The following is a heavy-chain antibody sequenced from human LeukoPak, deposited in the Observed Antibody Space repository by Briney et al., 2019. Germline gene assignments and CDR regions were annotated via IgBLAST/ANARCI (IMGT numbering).Heavy chain of an antibody. V-gene: IGHV3-53*01. CDR2: IYGGGNT. Sequence: GGSLRLSCAASGFAVSSNYMSWVRQAPGKGLEWVSVIYGGGNTYYADSVKGRFTISRDTSKNTLNLQMNSLRAEDTAVYYCAKVYSARTYAFDMWGQGTVVSVSA. CDR1: GFAVSSNY. CDR3: AKVYSARTYAFDM. J-gene: IGHJ3*02. D-gene: IGHD6-6*01.